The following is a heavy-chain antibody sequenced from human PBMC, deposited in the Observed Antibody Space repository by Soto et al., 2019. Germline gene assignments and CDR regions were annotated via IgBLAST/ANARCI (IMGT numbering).Heavy chain of an antibody. J-gene: IGHJ6*02. CDR2: MNPNSGNT. CDR1: GYTFTSYD. Sequence: GASVKVSCKASGYTFTSYDINWVRQATGQGLEWMGWMNPNSGNTGYAQKFQGRVTMTRNTSISTAYMELSSLRSEDTAVYYCARVNGDTIYYGMDVWGQGTTVTVSS. CDR3: ARVNGDTIYYGMDV. V-gene: IGHV1-8*01.